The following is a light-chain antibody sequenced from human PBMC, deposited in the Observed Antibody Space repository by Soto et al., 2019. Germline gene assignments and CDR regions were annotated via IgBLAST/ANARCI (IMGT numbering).Light chain of an antibody. CDR3: QQINGFPFT. Sequence: IQLTQSPSSLSASVGDRATITCRASQNISFYLAWYQQKPGKAPKLLISAASTLQSGVPSRFSGSGSGTDFTLTISSLQPEDCATYFCQQINGFPFTFGGGTKVEIK. V-gene: IGKV1-9*01. CDR1: QNISFY. CDR2: AAS. J-gene: IGKJ4*01.